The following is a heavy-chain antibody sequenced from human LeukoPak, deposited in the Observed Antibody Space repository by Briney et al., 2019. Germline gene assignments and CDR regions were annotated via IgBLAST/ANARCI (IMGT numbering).Heavy chain of an antibody. V-gene: IGHV3-30*18. CDR1: GFTFSSYG. CDR3: AKERYSGYDFDDP. CDR2: ISYDGSNK. Sequence: GGSLRLSCAASGFTFSSYGMHWVRQAPGKGLGWVAVISYDGSNKYYADSVKGRFTISRDNSKNTLYLQMNSLRAEDTAVYYCAKERYSGYDFDDPWGQGTLVTVSS. J-gene: IGHJ5*02. D-gene: IGHD5-12*01.